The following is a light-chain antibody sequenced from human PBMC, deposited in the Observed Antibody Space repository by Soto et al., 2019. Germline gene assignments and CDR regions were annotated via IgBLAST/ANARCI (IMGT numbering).Light chain of an antibody. V-gene: IGKV3-15*01. CDR1: QSVSSN. J-gene: IGKJ4*01. CDR3: QPYNNWPPPP. Sequence: EIVMTQSPATLSVSPGERATLSCRASQSVSSNLAWYQQKPGQAPRLLIYGASTRATGIPARFSGSGSGTGFPLTITSRQSEDFAVYSFQPYNNWPPPPFGGGTKVEIK. CDR2: GAS.